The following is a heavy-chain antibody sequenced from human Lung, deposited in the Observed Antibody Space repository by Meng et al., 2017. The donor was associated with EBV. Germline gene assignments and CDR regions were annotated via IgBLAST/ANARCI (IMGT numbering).Heavy chain of an antibody. J-gene: IGHJ5*02. V-gene: IGHV4-30-4*01. CDR3: ARVVGDCASCYKGWFDP. Sequence: QAQLQEAGPLLVRPSQTLPLTFTVSGASISSAVFWIWIRQPPGKDLEWIGYISYSGATHYNPSLKSRLTISVDTAKNQFSLSLSSVTAADTAVYYCARVVGDCASCYKGWFDPWGQGTLVTVSS. CDR2: ISYSGAT. CDR1: GASISSAVF. D-gene: IGHD2-2*02.